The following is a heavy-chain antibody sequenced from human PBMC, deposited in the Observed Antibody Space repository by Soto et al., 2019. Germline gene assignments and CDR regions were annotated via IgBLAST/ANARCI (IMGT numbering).Heavy chain of an antibody. CDR2: TYYRSKWYS. D-gene: IGHD2-8*01. CDR1: GDSVSTNSAT. V-gene: IGHV6-1*01. Sequence: QVQLQQSGPGLVKPSQTLSLTCAISGDSVSTNSATWDWIRQSPSRGLEWLGRTYYRSKWYSDYAVSLQGRITINPATSNTQLSLQLNSVTPDDSAVYYCTRLIGDSWLDSWGQGTLVTVSS. J-gene: IGHJ5*01. CDR3: TRLIGDSWLDS.